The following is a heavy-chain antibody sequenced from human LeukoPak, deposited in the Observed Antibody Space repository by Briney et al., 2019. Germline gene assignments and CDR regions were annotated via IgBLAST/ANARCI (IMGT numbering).Heavy chain of an antibody. V-gene: IGHV3-74*03. CDR3: VRSRITTSSFDY. CDR1: GFTFSSSW. D-gene: IGHD2-2*01. CDR2: INSDESVT. J-gene: IGHJ4*02. Sequence: GVLRLSCAASGFTFSSSWMRWVRQAPGQGLVWVSRINSDESVTTYTNSVKGRFTISRDNAKNTLYLQMNSLRAEDTAMYYCVRSRITTSSFDYWGQGTLVTVSS.